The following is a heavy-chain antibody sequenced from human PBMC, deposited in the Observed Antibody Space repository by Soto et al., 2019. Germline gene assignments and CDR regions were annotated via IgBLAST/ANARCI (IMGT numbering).Heavy chain of an antibody. CDR2: ISATGGGT. CDR1: GCTFNNYA. Sequence: VGSLRLSCTASGCTFNNYAMSWVRHAPGKGLEWVSLISATGGGTYYADSVKGRFSISRDNSKNTLYLQMNSLRAEDTAVYYCVKDRQAGGNYDFYFEFWGQGAQVTVSS. V-gene: IGHV3-23*01. J-gene: IGHJ4*02. D-gene: IGHD3-3*01. CDR3: VKDRQAGGNYDFYFEF.